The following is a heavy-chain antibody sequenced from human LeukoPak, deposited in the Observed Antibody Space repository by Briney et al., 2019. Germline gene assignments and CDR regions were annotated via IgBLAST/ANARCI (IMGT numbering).Heavy chain of an antibody. Sequence: SETLSLTCAVYGGSFGGYYWSWIRQPPGKGLEWIGEINHSGSTNYNPSLKSRVTISVDTSKNQFSLKLSSVTAADTAVYYCARDYYDSSGYYLLWGQGTLVTVSS. D-gene: IGHD3-22*01. V-gene: IGHV4-34*01. CDR3: ARDYYDSSGYYLL. CDR2: INHSGST. J-gene: IGHJ4*02. CDR1: GGSFGGYY.